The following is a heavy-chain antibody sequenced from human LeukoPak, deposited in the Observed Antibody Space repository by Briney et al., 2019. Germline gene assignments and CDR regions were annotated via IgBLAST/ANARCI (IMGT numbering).Heavy chain of an antibody. V-gene: IGHV3-23*01. CDR2: LSESGDVT. J-gene: IGHJ5*02. CDR1: GFAFSNYA. CDR3: AKQFVDI. Sequence: GGSLRLSCAASGFAFSNYAMNWVRQAPGKGLEWVSSLSESGDVTSYADSMKGRFTISRDNSRNILHLQMSSLRAEDTAIYYCAKQFVDIWGQGTLVIVSS. D-gene: IGHD5-24*01.